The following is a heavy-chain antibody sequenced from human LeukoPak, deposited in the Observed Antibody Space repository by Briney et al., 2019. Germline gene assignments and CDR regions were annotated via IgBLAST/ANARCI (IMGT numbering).Heavy chain of an antibody. CDR3: AKAYSYGYANFDY. CDR2: ISWNSGSI. D-gene: IGHD5-18*01. J-gene: IGHJ4*02. Sequence: PGRSLRLSCAASGFTFDDYAMHWVRQAPGKGLEWVSGISWNSGSIGYADSVKGRFTISRDSAKNSLFLQMNSLRAEDTVLYYCAKAYSYGYANFDYWGQGTLVTVSS. V-gene: IGHV3-9*01. CDR1: GFTFDDYA.